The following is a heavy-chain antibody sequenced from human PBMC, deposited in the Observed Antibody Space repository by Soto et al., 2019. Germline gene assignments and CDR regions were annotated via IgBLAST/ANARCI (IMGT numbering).Heavy chain of an antibody. CDR2: ISYDGSNK. CDR1: GFTFSSYA. J-gene: IGHJ3*02. V-gene: IGHV3-30-3*01. CDR3: ASGPPQYNWNYAAFDI. D-gene: IGHD1-7*01. Sequence: PGGSLRLSCAASGFTFSSYAMHWVRQAPGKGLEWVAVISYDGSNKYYADSVKGRFTISRDNSKNTLYLQMNSLRAEDTAVYYCASGPPQYNWNYAAFDIWGQGTMVTVS.